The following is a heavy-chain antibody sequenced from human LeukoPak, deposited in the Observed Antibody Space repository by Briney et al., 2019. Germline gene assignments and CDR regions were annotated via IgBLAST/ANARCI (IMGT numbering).Heavy chain of an antibody. CDR3: ARGKDGGSWYGCSYDY. Sequence: PSETLSLTCAVYRGSFSGYSSSWIRHPPRKGLEWIGEINHSGSTNYNPSLKSRVTISVDTSKNQFSLKLSSVTAADTAVYYCARGKDGGSWYGCSYDYWGQGTLVTVSS. D-gene: IGHD6-13*01. CDR1: RGSFSGYS. J-gene: IGHJ4*02. V-gene: IGHV4-34*01. CDR2: INHSGST.